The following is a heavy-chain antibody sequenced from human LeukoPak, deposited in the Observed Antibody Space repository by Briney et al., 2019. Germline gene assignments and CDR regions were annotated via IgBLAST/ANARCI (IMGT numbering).Heavy chain of an antibody. CDR2: ISSRSSSI. CDR1: GFTFSDYS. V-gene: IGHV3-48*02. J-gene: IGHJ3*02. CDR3: ARDKGLGDI. Sequence: GGSLRLSCAASGFTFSDYSMNWVRQAPGKGLEWTSYISSRSSSIFYADSVKGRFTISRDNAKQSLYLQMSNLRDDDTALYYCARDKGLGDIWGQGTMVTVSS.